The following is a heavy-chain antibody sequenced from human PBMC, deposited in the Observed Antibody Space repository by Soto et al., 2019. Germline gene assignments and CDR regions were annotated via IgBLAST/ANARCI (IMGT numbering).Heavy chain of an antibody. Sequence: EVQLVESGGGLVQPGGSLRLSCAASGFTVSSNYMSWVRQAPGKGLEWVSVIYSGGSTYYADSVKGRFTISRDNTKNTLYLQMNSLRAEDTAVYYCARDSAWHDAFDIWGQGTMVTVSS. CDR2: IYSGGST. V-gene: IGHV3-66*01. CDR1: GFTVSSNY. CDR3: ARDSAWHDAFDI. J-gene: IGHJ3*02.